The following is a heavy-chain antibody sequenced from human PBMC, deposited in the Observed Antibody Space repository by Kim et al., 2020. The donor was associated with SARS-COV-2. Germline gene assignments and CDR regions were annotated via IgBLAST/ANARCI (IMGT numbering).Heavy chain of an antibody. V-gene: IGHV3-23*01. CDR2: IFGSGSGT. CDR3: AKHLHVSSVTLYWYFDL. Sequence: GGSLRLSCAATASNAAMSWVRQAPGTGLEWVSGIFGSGSGTYYADSVKGRFTISRDNSKNMVYLEMNNLRVDDTAVYYCAKHLHVSSVTLYWYFDLWGRGTLVTVSS. J-gene: IGHJ2*01. CDR1: ASNAA. D-gene: IGHD6-19*01.